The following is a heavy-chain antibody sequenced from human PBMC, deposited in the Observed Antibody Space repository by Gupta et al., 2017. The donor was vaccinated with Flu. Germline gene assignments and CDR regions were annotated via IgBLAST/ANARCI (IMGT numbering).Heavy chain of an antibody. J-gene: IGHJ5*02. CDR1: GFTFSSYA. D-gene: IGHD6-19*01. V-gene: IGHV3-64*01. Sequence: EVQLVESGGGLVQPGGSLRLSCAASGFTFSSYAMHWVRQAPGKGLEYVSAISSNGGSTYYANSVKGRFTISRDNSKNTLYLQMGSLRAEDMAVYYCARDTAVAGKGGFDPWGQGTLVTVSS. CDR2: ISSNGGST. CDR3: ARDTAVAGKGGFDP.